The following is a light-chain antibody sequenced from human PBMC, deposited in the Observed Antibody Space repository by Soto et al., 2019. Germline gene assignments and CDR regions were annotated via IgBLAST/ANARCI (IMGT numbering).Light chain of an antibody. Sequence: DIQMTQSPSTLSASVGDRVTITCRANQFIRTWVAWFQQKPGKAPRLLIHEASALQSGVPSRFRGSGSGTEFTLSISSLQRDDFATYYCQFYNSYSWTFGQGTKVEI. CDR1: QFIRTW. J-gene: IGKJ1*01. CDR2: EAS. V-gene: IGKV1-5*01. CDR3: QFYNSYSWT.